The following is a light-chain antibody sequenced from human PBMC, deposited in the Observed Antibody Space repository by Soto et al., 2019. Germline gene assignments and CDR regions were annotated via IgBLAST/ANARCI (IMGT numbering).Light chain of an antibody. J-gene: IGKJ1*01. Sequence: DIQMTQSLSSLSPSVGDRVTITCRASRSISDWLAWYQQKPGKAPELLIFDASNLKSGVSSRFSGSGSGTEFTLTISRLQPDDVATYYCLQYSSHSWTFGQGTKVDIK. V-gene: IGKV1-5*01. CDR2: DAS. CDR1: RSISDW. CDR3: LQYSSHSWT.